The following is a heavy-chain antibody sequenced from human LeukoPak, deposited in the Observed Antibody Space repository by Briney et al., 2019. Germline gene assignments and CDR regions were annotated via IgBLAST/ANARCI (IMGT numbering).Heavy chain of an antibody. D-gene: IGHD3-22*01. J-gene: IGHJ4*02. CDR3: AKGSYYYDSRGYYQEY. CDR2: ISGSGGST. CDR1: GFTFSSYA. V-gene: IGHV3-23*01. Sequence: GGSLRLSCAASGFTFSSYAMSWVRQAPGKGLEWVSVISGSGGSTYYADSVTGRFTISRDNSKNTLYLQMNSLRAEDTAVYYCAKGSYYYDSRGYYQEYWGQGTLVTVSS.